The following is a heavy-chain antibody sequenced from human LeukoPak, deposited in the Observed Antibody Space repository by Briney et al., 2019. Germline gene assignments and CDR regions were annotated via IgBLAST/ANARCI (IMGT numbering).Heavy chain of an antibody. V-gene: IGHV4-39*07. CDR1: GGSISSSGYY. D-gene: IGHD1-26*01. Sequence: SETLSLTCTVSGGSISSSGYYWGWIRQPPGKGLEWIGSIYYSGSTYYNPSLKSRVTISVDTSKNQFSLKLSSVTAADTAVYYCARDKLVGATAFDYWGQGTLVTVSS. CDR3: ARDKLVGATAFDY. CDR2: IYYSGST. J-gene: IGHJ4*02.